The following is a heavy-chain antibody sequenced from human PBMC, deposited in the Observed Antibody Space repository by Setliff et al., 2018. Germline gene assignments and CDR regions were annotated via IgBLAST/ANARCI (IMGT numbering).Heavy chain of an antibody. J-gene: IGHJ6*03. D-gene: IGHD3-9*01. Sequence: GASVKVSCKVSGSSFTGHNLHWVRQAPGQGLEWMGWINPDSGDTHSPQKFQGRVTMTRDTSISTVYMEVSRLRSDGTAVYFCARDGDILTTYYIYYYYMDVWGKGTTVTVSS. CDR3: ARDGDILTTYYIYYYYMDV. V-gene: IGHV1-2*02. CDR1: GSSFTGHN. CDR2: INPDSGDT.